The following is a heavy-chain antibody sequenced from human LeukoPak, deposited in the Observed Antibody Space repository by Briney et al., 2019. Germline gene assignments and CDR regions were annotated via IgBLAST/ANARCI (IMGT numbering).Heavy chain of an antibody. CDR1: GGSISSSSYY. V-gene: IGHV4-39*01. J-gene: IGHJ4*02. Sequence: PSETLSLTCTVSGGSISSSSYYWGWIRQPPGKGLEWIGSIYYSGSTYYNPSLKSRVTISVDTSKNQFSLKLSSVTAADTAVYYCARLDGGSAYFTFWGQGTLVTVSS. CDR3: ARLDGGSAYFTF. CDR2: IYYSGST. D-gene: IGHD3-10*01.